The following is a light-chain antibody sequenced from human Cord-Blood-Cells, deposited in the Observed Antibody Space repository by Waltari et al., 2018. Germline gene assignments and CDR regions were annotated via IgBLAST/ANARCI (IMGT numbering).Light chain of an antibody. CDR1: QSISSY. CDR3: QQSYSTPHT. CDR2: AAS. Sequence: DIQMTQSPSSLSASVGDRVTITCRASQSISSYLNWYQQKPGKAPKLLIYAASSLQSGVPSRFSSSGSGTDFTLTISILQPEDFATYYCQQSYSTPHTFGQGTKLEIK. J-gene: IGKJ2*01. V-gene: IGKV1-39*01.